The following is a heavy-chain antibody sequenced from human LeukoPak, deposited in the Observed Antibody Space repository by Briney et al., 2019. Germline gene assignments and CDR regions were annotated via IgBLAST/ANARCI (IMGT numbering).Heavy chain of an antibody. Sequence: ASETLSLTCTVSGGSVSSGSYYWSWIRQPPGKGLEWIGYIYYSGSTNYNPSLKSRVTISVDTSKNQFSLKLSSVTAADTAVYYCARDTYYYDTPDAFDIWGQGTMVTVSS. D-gene: IGHD3-22*01. CDR1: GGSVSSGSYY. CDR3: ARDTYYYDTPDAFDI. CDR2: IYYSGST. V-gene: IGHV4-61*01. J-gene: IGHJ3*02.